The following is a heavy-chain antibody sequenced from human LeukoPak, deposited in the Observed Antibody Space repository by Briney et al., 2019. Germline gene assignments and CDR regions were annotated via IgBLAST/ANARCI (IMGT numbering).Heavy chain of an antibody. J-gene: IGHJ6*03. D-gene: IGHD6-13*01. V-gene: IGHV4-59*08. Sequence: PSETLSLTCTVSGGSISSYYWSWIRQPPGKGLEWIGSIYYSGSTYYNPSLKSRVTISVDTSKNQFSLKLSSVTAADTAVYYCARASTGEQQLLYYYYMDVWGKGTTVTISS. CDR2: IYYSGST. CDR1: GGSISSYY. CDR3: ARASTGEQQLLYYYYMDV.